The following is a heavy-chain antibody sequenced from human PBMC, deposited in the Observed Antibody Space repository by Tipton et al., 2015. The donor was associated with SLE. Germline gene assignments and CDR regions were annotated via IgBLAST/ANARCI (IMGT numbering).Heavy chain of an antibody. CDR3: ASPYYYGSGSYSHNWFDP. CDR2: IYYSGST. Sequence: TLSLTCTVSGGSINSADKYWSWIRQPPGKGLEWIGYIYYSGSTNYNPSLKSRVTISVDTSKTQFSLKLSSVTAADTAVYYCASPYYYGSGSYSHNWFDPWGQGTLVTVSS. CDR1: GGSINSADKY. J-gene: IGHJ5*02. D-gene: IGHD3-10*01. V-gene: IGHV4-61*08.